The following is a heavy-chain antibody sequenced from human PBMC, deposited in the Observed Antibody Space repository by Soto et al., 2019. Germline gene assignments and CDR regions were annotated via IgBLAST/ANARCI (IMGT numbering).Heavy chain of an antibody. Sequence: QVQLVQSGPEVKKPGASVKVSCTASGYTSTSYGITWVRQAPGQGLEWMGWISSYNGNTNYAQKLQGRVTITTDTSTITAYMVLRSLRSDDTTVYYCAATLGFCSGGVCYENWFVPWGQGTLVTVSS. CDR2: ISSYNGNT. J-gene: IGHJ5*02. CDR1: GYTSTSYG. D-gene: IGHD2-15*01. V-gene: IGHV1-18*01. CDR3: AATLGFCSGGVCYENWFVP.